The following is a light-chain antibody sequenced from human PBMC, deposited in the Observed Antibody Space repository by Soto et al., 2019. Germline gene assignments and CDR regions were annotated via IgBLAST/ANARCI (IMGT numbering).Light chain of an antibody. CDR2: GVT. CDR3: SSSVTSSTLGV. J-gene: IGLJ1*01. CDR1: SSDIGGYNY. V-gene: IGLV2-14*01. Sequence: QSVLTQPASVSGSPGQSITISCTGPSSDIGGYNYVSWYHQHPGKAPKLLIYGVTHRPSGVSNLFSGSKSGNTASLTISALQAEDETDYYCSSSVTSSTLGVFGTGTKVTVL.